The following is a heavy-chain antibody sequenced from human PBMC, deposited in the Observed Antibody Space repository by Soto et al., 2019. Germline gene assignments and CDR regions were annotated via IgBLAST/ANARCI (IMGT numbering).Heavy chain of an antibody. Sequence: GGSLRLACTASGFTFSSYAINWVRQAPGKGLEWVSAISGSAGSTYYADSVKGRFTISRDNSKNTLFLQMNSLRAEDTAVYYCAKREGQWLVSYYFDYWGQGTLVTVYS. CDR1: GFTFSSYA. V-gene: IGHV3-23*01. J-gene: IGHJ4*02. CDR3: AKREGQWLVSYYFDY. D-gene: IGHD6-19*01. CDR2: ISGSAGST.